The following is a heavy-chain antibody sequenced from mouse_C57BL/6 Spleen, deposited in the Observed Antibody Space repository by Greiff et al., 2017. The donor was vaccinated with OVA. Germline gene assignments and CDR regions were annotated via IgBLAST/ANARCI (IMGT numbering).Heavy chain of an antibody. CDR2: ISNGGGST. Sequence: EVKLQESGGGLVQPGGSLKLSCAASGFTFSDYYMYWVRQTPEKRLEWVAYISNGGGSTYYPDTVKGRFTISRDNAKNTLYLQMSRLKSEDTAMYYCARQGHAMDYWGQGTSVTVSS. CDR1: GFTFSDYY. V-gene: IGHV5-12*01. CDR3: ARQGHAMDY. J-gene: IGHJ4*01.